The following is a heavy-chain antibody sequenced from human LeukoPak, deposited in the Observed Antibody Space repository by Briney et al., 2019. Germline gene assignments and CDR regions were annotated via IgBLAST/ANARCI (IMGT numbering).Heavy chain of an antibody. J-gene: IGHJ3*02. CDR2: IYPGDSDT. D-gene: IGHD3-22*01. CDR1: GYSFTRNW. V-gene: IGHV5-51*01. Sequence: GESLKISCKGSGYSFTRNWIGWVRQMPGKGLEWMGIIYPGDSDTRYSPSFQGQVTISADKSISTAYLQWSSLKASDTAMYYCARPASPEYDSSGIVAFDIWGQGTMVTVSS. CDR3: ARPASPEYDSSGIVAFDI.